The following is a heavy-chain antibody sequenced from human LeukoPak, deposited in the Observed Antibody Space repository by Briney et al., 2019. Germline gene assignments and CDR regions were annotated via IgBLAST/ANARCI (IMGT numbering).Heavy chain of an antibody. V-gene: IGHV3-7*01. Sequence: PGGSLRPSCAASQFTFSIYWMSWVRQAPGKGLEWVANIKQNGSEKYYVDSVKGRFTVSRDNAKNSLFLQMNSLRAEDTAVYYCARVEKEGIRQFMDVWGNGTTVTVSS. D-gene: IGHD1-1*01. CDR1: QFTFSIYW. CDR3: ARVEKEGIRQFMDV. J-gene: IGHJ6*03. CDR2: IKQNGSEK.